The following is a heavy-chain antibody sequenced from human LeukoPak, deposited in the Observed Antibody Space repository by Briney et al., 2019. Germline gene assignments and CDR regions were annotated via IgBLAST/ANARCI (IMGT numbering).Heavy chain of an antibody. J-gene: IGHJ5*02. CDR1: GFTFSSYA. Sequence: PGGSLRLSCAASGFTFSSYAMSWVRQAPGRGLEWVSAISGSGGSTYYADSVRGRFTISRDNSKNTLYLQMNSLRAEDTAVYYCAKGGQWLVNWFDPWGQGTLVTVSS. CDR2: ISGSGGST. V-gene: IGHV3-23*01. CDR3: AKGGQWLVNWFDP. D-gene: IGHD6-19*01.